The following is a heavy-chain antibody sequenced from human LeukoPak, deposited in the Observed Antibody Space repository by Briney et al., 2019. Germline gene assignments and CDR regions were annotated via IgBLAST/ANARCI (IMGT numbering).Heavy chain of an antibody. J-gene: IGHJ3*01. Sequence: SQALTLTCDSSGDTVSSNSAALNCSRHSPSKNLEWLGRTYYRSKWYYDYAVSVKSRITISPDTSKNQFSLQLNSVTADATAVYYCARGFAIDFWGQGTMVTVSS. CDR2: TYYRSKWYY. CDR1: GDTVSSNSAA. CDR3: ARGFAIDF. V-gene: IGHV6-1*01.